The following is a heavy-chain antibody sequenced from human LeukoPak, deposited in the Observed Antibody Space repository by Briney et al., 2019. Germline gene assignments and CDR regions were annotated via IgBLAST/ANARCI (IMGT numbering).Heavy chain of an antibody. CDR1: GGSISSYY. CDR2: IYYSGST. V-gene: IGHV4-59*12. CDR3: ARGAQEGLDY. J-gene: IGHJ4*02. Sequence: SETLSLTCTVSGGSISSYYWSWIRQPPGKGLEWIGYIYYSGSTNYNPSLKSRVTISVDTSKNQFSLKVDSVTVADTAVYYCARGAQEGLDYWGQGTLVTVSS.